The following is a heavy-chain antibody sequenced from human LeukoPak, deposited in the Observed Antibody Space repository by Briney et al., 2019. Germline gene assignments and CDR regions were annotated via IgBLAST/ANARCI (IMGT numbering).Heavy chain of an antibody. Sequence: GGSLRLSCTASGFTFSTYAMSWVRQAPGKGLEWVSSISGSAYSTYYADSVKGRFTISRDNSKNTLYLQMNSLRAEDTAVYYCAKDSGYFDWLFHDAFDIWGQGTMVTVSS. D-gene: IGHD3-9*01. V-gene: IGHV3-23*01. J-gene: IGHJ3*02. CDR3: AKDSGYFDWLFHDAFDI. CDR1: GFTFSTYA. CDR2: ISGSAYST.